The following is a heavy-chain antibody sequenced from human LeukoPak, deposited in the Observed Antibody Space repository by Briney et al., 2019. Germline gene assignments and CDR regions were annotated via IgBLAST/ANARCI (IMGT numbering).Heavy chain of an antibody. V-gene: IGHV3-33*01. CDR3: AREGGGKTYYDILTGYPYQNYFDY. D-gene: IGHD3-9*01. J-gene: IGHJ4*02. CDR2: IWYDGSNK. Sequence: GRSLRLSCAASGFTFSSYGMHWVRQAPGKGLEWVSVIWYDGSNKYYADSVKGRFTISRDNSKNTLYLQMNSLRAEDTAVYYCAREGGGKTYYDILTGYPYQNYFDYWGQGTLVTVSS. CDR1: GFTFSSYG.